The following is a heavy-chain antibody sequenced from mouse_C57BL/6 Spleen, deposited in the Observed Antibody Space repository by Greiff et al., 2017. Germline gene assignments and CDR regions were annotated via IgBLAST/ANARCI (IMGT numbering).Heavy chain of an antibody. J-gene: IGHJ4*01. CDR3: ARSDYGSYYTMDY. V-gene: IGHV1-55*01. CDR2: IYPGSGST. CDR1: GYTFTSYW. Sequence: QVQLKQPGAELVKPGASVKMSCKASGYTFTSYWITWVKQRPGQGLEWIGDIYPGSGSTNYNEKFKSKATLTVDTSSSTAYMQLSSLTSEDSAVYYCARSDYGSYYTMDYWGQGTSVTVSS. D-gene: IGHD2-4*01.